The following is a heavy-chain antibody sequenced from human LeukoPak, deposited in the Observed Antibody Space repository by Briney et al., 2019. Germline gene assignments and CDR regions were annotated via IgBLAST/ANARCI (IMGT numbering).Heavy chain of an antibody. Sequence: GGSLRLSCAASGFTFDDYTMHWVRQAPGKGLEWVSLISWDGGSTYYADSVKGRFTISRDNSKNSLYLQMNSLRTRDIALYCCAKDRYSSGWHYYCDYCGQGTLVTVSS. CDR2: ISWDGGST. J-gene: IGHJ4*02. CDR3: AKDRYSSGWHYYCDY. D-gene: IGHD6-19*01. V-gene: IGHV3-43*01. CDR1: GFTFDDYT.